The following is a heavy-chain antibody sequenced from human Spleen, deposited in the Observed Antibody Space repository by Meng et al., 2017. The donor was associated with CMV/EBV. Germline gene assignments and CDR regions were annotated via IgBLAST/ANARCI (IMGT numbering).Heavy chain of an antibody. CDR1: GFTFNAYA. CDR3: GRDERSQYNWNQRGRARKYYYGIDV. CDR2: ISYDGSNE. J-gene: IGHJ6*02. Sequence: GGSLRLSCAASGFTFNAYAMHWVRQAPGKGLEWVALISYDGSNEYYTDSVKGRFTITRDNSKITLYLQMNSLRTEDTALYYCGRDERSQYNWNQRGRARKYYYGIDVWGQGTTVTVSS. D-gene: IGHD1-20*01. V-gene: IGHV3-30*04.